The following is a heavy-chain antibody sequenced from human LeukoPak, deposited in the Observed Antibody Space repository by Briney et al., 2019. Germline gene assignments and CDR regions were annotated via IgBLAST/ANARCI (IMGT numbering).Heavy chain of an antibody. CDR2: ISSSSSYK. Sequence: GGSLRLSCAASGFTFSSYSMNWVRQAPGKGLEWISSISSSSSYKYYADSVKGRFTISRDNAKNSLYLQMNSLRAEDTAVYYCARDCSSTSCSQRNAFDIWGQGTMVTVSS. CDR3: ARDCSSTSCSQRNAFDI. D-gene: IGHD2-2*01. J-gene: IGHJ3*02. V-gene: IGHV3-21*01. CDR1: GFTFSSYS.